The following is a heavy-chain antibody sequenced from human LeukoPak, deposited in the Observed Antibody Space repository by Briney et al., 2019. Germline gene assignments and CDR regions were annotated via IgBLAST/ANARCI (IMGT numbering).Heavy chain of an antibody. CDR2: IYSGDIT. Sequence: GGSLRLSCAASGFTVSSNYMSWVRQAPGKGLEWVSVIYSGDITYYADSVKGRFTISRDNSKNTPYLQMNSLRAEDTAVYYCARGATTTVTTDYWGQGTLVTVSS. D-gene: IGHD4-17*01. CDR3: ARGATTTVTTDY. V-gene: IGHV3-66*01. CDR1: GFTVSSNY. J-gene: IGHJ4*02.